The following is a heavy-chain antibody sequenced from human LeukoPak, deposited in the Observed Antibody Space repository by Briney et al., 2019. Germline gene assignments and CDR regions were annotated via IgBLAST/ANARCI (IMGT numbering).Heavy chain of an antibody. V-gene: IGHV3-7*01. J-gene: IGHJ4*02. CDR1: GFTFSSYW. D-gene: IGHD3-3*01. CDR2: IKHDGSEM. Sequence: GGSLRLSCAASGFTFSSYWLSWVRQAPGKGLEWVANIKHDGSEMYYMDSVKGRFTISRDNAKNSLYLQMNSLRAEDTAVYYCARDSSIFGVFWGQGTLVTVSS. CDR3: ARDSSIFGVF.